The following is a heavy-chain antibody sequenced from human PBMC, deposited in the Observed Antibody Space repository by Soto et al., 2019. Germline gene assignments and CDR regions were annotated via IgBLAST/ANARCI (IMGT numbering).Heavy chain of an antibody. CDR2: IYYSGST. D-gene: IGHD6-19*01. CDR3: ARPSSSRGWEHYYYFDY. J-gene: IGHJ4*02. CDR1: GGSISSSSYY. Sequence: LCGGSISSSSYYWGWIRQPPGKGREWIGSIYYSGSTYYNPSLKSRVTISVDTSKNQFSLKLSSVTAADTAVYYCARPSSSRGWEHYYYFDYWGQGTLVTVSS. V-gene: IGHV4-39*01.